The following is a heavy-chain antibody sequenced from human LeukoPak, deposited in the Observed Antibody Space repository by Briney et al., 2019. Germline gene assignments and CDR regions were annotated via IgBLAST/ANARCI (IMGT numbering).Heavy chain of an antibody. Sequence: SVKVSCKASGGTFSSYTISWVRQAPGQGLEWMGRIIPILGIANYAQKFQGRVTITADKSTSTAYMGLSSLRSEDTAVYYCAREGTQVTMVRGVIGIWGQGTMVTVSS. CDR3: AREGTQVTMVRGVIGI. J-gene: IGHJ3*02. V-gene: IGHV1-69*04. D-gene: IGHD3-10*01. CDR1: GGTFSSYT. CDR2: IIPILGIA.